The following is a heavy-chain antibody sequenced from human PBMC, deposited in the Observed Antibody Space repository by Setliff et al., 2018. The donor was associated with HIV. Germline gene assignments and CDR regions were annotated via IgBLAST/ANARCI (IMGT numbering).Heavy chain of an antibody. V-gene: IGHV4-39*01. D-gene: IGHD3-22*01. CDR3: ARHVDYFDSSGNDAFDI. CDR1: GGSISSSSYY. CDR2: IYYSGST. Sequence: SETLSLTCTVSGGSISSSSYYWGWIRQPPGKGLEWIGSIYYSGSTYYNPSLKSRVTTSVDTSKNQFSLKLSSVTAADTAVYYCARHVDYFDSSGNDAFDIWGQGTMVTVSS. J-gene: IGHJ3*02.